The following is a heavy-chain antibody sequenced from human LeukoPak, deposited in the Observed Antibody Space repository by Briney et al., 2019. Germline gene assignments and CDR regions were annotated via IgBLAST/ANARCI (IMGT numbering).Heavy chain of an antibody. J-gene: IGHJ4*02. Sequence: GASVKVSCKASGGTFSSYAISWVRQAPGQGLEWMGRIIPILGIANYAQKFQGRVTITADKSTSTAYMELSSLRSEDTAVYYCARDQGGYDSQFGYWGQGTLVTVSS. CDR2: IIPILGIA. CDR1: GGTFSSYA. D-gene: IGHD5-12*01. V-gene: IGHV1-69*04. CDR3: ARDQGGYDSQFGY.